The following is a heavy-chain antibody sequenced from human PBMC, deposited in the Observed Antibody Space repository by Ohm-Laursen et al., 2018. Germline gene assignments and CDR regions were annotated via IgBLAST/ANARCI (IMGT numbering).Heavy chain of an antibody. CDR1: GFTFSSYA. J-gene: IGHJ4*02. D-gene: IGHD2-15*01. CDR3: AKGCSGGSCYDY. CDR2: ITGDGTGA. V-gene: IGHV3-74*01. Sequence: GSLRLSCAASGFTFSSYALSWVRQAPEKGLVWVSRITGDGTGANYADSVKGRFTISRDNAKNMVYLQMNSLRVEDTAVYYCAKGCSGGSCYDYWGQGTLVTVSS.